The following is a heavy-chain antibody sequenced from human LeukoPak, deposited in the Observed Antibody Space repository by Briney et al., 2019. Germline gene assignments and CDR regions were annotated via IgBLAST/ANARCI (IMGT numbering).Heavy chain of an antibody. D-gene: IGHD6-13*01. CDR2: IYTSGST. J-gene: IGHJ3*01. CDR1: GGSISSYY. V-gene: IGHV4-4*07. Sequence: SESLSLTCTVSGGSISSYYWSWIRQPAGKGLEWIGRIYTSGSTNCNPSLKSRVTMSVDTSKNQVSLKLSSVTAADTAVYYCARPARITASGRYAFDFWGEGTLVTVSS. CDR3: ARPARITASGRYAFDF.